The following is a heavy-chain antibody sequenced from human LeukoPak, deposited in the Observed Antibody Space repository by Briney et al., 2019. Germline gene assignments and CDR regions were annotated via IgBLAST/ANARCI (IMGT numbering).Heavy chain of an antibody. D-gene: IGHD2-15*01. CDR1: GFTFRSYW. V-gene: IGHV3-7*01. Sequence: GGSLRLSCAASGFTFRSYWMSWVRQAPGKGLEWVANMKLDGSEEYYVDSVKGRFTISSDNAKDSLYLQMNSLRVDDTAVYYCARWARYCSSGSCYSWFDPWGQGTLVTVSS. CDR3: ARWARYCSSGSCYSWFDP. CDR2: MKLDGSEE. J-gene: IGHJ5*02.